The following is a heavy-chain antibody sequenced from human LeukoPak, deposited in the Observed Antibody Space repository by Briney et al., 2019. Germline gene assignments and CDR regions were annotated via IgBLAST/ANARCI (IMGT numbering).Heavy chain of an antibody. D-gene: IGHD4-17*01. CDR3: ARGYGDYGLIDY. V-gene: IGHV4-39*02. CDR2: IYSSGST. J-gene: IGHJ4*02. Sequence: SETLSLTCRVSGASINSGSNYWGWIRQPPGKTLEWIGSIYSSGSTYYNPSLKSRVIIMIDTPKNHFSLTLSSVTAADTAVYYCARGYGDYGLIDYWGQGTLVTVSS. CDR1: GASINSGSNY.